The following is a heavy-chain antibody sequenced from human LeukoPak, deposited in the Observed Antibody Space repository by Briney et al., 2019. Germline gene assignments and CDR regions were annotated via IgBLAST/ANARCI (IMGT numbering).Heavy chain of an antibody. CDR2: IRYDGSNK. CDR1: GFTFSNYG. J-gene: IGHJ4*02. Sequence: GGSLRLSCVASGFTFSNYGMHWVRQAPGKGLEWVTFIRYDGSNKDYADSVKGRLTLSRDNSKNTLYLQMNSLRAEDTAMYYCAKDPHPYFASSGYFSDYWGQGTLVTVSS. V-gene: IGHV3-30*02. D-gene: IGHD3-22*01. CDR3: AKDPHPYFASSGYFSDY.